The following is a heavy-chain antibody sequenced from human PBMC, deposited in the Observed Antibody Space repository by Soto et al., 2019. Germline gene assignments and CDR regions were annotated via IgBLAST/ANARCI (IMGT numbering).Heavy chain of an antibody. CDR3: ARGNLRTYYFDY. J-gene: IGHJ4*02. D-gene: IGHD4-17*01. V-gene: IGHV4-30-4*01. CDR1: GGSISSGDYY. Sequence: SETLSLTYTVSGGSISSGDYYWSWIRQPPGKGLEWIGYIYYSGSTYYNPSLKSRVTISVDTSKNQFSLKLSSVTAADTAVYYCARGNLRTYYFDYWGQGTLVTVS. CDR2: IYYSGST.